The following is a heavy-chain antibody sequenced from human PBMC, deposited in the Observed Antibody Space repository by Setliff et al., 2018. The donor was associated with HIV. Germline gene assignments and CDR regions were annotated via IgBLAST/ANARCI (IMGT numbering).Heavy chain of an antibody. CDR2: IIPLFGTA. Sequence: RASVKVSCKASGGTFSGHAINWVRQAPGQGVEWMGEIIPLFGTAHYAQRFQGRVTMTKDTSTSTAYMELRSLGSDDTAVYYCARPIAVAGIYYFDYWGQGTLVTVSS. CDR3: ARPIAVAGIYYFDY. CDR1: GGTFSGHA. J-gene: IGHJ4*02. V-gene: IGHV1-69*05. D-gene: IGHD6-19*01.